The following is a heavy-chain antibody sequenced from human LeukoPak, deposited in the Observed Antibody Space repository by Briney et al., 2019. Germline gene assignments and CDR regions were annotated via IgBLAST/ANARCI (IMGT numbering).Heavy chain of an antibody. CDR1: GYTFTGYY. CDR3: ARVPLLYYYDSSGYYPFDY. CDR2: INPNSGGT. V-gene: IGHV1-2*02. Sequence: ASVKVSCKASGYTFTGYYMHWVRQAPGQGLEWMGWINPNSGGTSYAQKFQGRVTMTRDTSISIAYMELSRLRSDDTAVYYCARVPLLYYYDSSGYYPFDYWGQGTLVTVSS. D-gene: IGHD3-22*01. J-gene: IGHJ4*02.